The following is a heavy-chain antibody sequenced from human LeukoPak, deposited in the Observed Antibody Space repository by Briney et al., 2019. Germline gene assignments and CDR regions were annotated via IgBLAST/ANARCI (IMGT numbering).Heavy chain of an antibody. CDR3: AKGNSYGDERNWFDP. V-gene: IGHV3-30*02. Sequence: GVSLRLSCAASGVTFSSYGMHWVRQDPGKGLEWVAFIRYDGSNKYYADSVKGRFTISRDNSKNTLYLQMNSLRAEDTAVYYCAKGNSYGDERNWFDPWGQGTLVTVSS. CDR2: IRYDGSNK. J-gene: IGHJ5*02. D-gene: IGHD4-17*01. CDR1: GVTFSSYG.